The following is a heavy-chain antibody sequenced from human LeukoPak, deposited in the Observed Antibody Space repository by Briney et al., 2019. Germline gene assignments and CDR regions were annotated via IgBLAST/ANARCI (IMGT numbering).Heavy chain of an antibody. J-gene: IGHJ1*01. CDR2: ISWDGGST. Sequence: GGSLRLCCAASGFTFDDYTMHWVRQAPGKGLEWVSLISWDGGSTYYADSVKGRFTISRDNSKNSLYLQMNSLRTEDTALYYCAKDIAPGEAAAGSGYFQHWGQGTLVTVSS. D-gene: IGHD6-13*01. V-gene: IGHV3-43*01. CDR1: GFTFDDYT. CDR3: AKDIAPGEAAAGSGYFQH.